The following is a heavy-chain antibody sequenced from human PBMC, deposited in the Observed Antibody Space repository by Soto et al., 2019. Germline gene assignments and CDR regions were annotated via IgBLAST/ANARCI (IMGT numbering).Heavy chain of an antibody. D-gene: IGHD4-17*01. Sequence: LKISCKGSGYSFTSYWIGWVRQMPGKGLEWMGIIYPGDSDTRYSPSFQGQVTISADKSISTAYLQWSSLKASDTAMYYCARVTTVVTTVDYYYYGMDVWGQATTVTVSS. CDR1: GYSFTSYW. V-gene: IGHV5-51*01. CDR3: ARVTTVVTTVDYYYYGMDV. CDR2: IYPGDSDT. J-gene: IGHJ6*02.